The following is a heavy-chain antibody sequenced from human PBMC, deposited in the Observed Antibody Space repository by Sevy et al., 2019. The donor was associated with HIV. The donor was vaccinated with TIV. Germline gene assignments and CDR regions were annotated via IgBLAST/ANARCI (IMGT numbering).Heavy chain of an antibody. Sequence: SETLSLTCTVSGGSISSSSYYWGWIRQPPGKGLEWIGSFYYSGSTYYNPSLKSRVTISVDTSKNQFSLKLSSVTAADTAVYYCARSIAAAGTDYGMDVWGQGTTVTVSS. CDR3: ARSIAAAGTDYGMDV. J-gene: IGHJ6*02. V-gene: IGHV4-39*01. CDR1: GGSISSSSYY. CDR2: FYYSGST. D-gene: IGHD6-13*01.